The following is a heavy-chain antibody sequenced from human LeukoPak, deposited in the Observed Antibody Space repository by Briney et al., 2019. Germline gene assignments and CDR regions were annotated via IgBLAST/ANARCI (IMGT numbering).Heavy chain of an antibody. CDR2: INPSSGGT. V-gene: IGHV1-46*01. J-gene: IGHJ4*02. Sequence: ASAKVSCKASGYTFTSHYMHWVRQAPGQGLEWMGIINPSSGGTSYAQKFQGRVTMTRDTSTSTVYMELSSLKSEDTAIYYCARESERTGGSNTYDSCGQGTLVTVSS. D-gene: IGHD4-11*01. CDR3: ARESERTGGSNTYDS. CDR1: GYTFTSHY.